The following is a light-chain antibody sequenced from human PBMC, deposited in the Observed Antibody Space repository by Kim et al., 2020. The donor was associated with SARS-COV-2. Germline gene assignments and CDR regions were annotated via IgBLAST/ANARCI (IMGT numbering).Light chain of an antibody. Sequence: GQGVTISCSGSTSDIGSNFVCWYQHLPGTAPKLLICDNNQRPSGVPDRFSGSKSGTSASLAISGLRSEDEADYYCAAWNDSLSGRVFGGGTQLTVL. CDR1: TSDIGSNF. V-gene: IGLV1-47*02. CDR2: DNN. J-gene: IGLJ3*02. CDR3: AAWNDSLSGRV.